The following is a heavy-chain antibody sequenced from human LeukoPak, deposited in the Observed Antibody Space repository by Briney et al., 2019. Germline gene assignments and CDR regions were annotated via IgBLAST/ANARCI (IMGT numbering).Heavy chain of an antibody. V-gene: IGHV4-34*01. Sequence: SETLSLTCAVYGGSFSSYYWSWIRQPAGQGLEWSGEVNRSGNSNYNPSLKSRVTISVDTSKNQISLKLSSVTAADTAVYYCARKIYRGLRAAAAGFFDSWGQGTLVTVSS. CDR3: ARKIYRGLRAAAAGFFDS. D-gene: IGHD6-13*01. CDR2: VNRSGNS. CDR1: GGSFSSYY. J-gene: IGHJ4*02.